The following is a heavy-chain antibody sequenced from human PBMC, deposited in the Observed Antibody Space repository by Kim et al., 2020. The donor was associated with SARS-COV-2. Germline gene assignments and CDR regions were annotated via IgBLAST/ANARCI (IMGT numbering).Heavy chain of an antibody. J-gene: IGHJ3*01. D-gene: IGHD4-17*01. CDR3: ARDRSGDYGRLHAFDV. CDR1: GGTFSSYA. CDR2: IIPIFGTP. V-gene: IGHV1-69*13. Sequence: SVKVSCKASGGTFSSYALTWLRQAPGQGLERVGGIIPIFGTPNYALKFLDRVIITADQSTNTAYMEFSSLRSDDTAVYYCARDRSGDYGRLHAFDVWGQGTMVTVSS.